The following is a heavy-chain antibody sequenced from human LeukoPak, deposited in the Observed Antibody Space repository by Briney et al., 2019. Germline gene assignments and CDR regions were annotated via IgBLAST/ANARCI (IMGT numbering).Heavy chain of an antibody. Sequence: GASVKVSCKASGYTFTGYYMHWVRQAPGQGLEWMGWINPNSGGTNYAQKFQGWVTMTRDTSISTAYMELSRLRSDDTAVYYCAREWGGTSPIAVAGPPDYWGQGTLVTVSS. D-gene: IGHD6-19*01. CDR2: INPNSGGT. V-gene: IGHV1-2*04. CDR3: AREWGGTSPIAVAGPPDY. J-gene: IGHJ4*02. CDR1: GYTFTGYY.